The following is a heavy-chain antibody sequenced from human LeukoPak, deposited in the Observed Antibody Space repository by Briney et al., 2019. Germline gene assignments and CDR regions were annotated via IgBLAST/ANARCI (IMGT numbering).Heavy chain of an antibody. V-gene: IGHV4-4*02. J-gene: IGHJ4*02. CDR2: IYHSGFT. CDR3: ARRTMVRTYYYDSSGYYSSYYFDY. CDR1: GGSISSTYW. D-gene: IGHD3-22*01. Sequence: SETLSLTCDVSGGSISSTYWWTWVRQSPGKGLEWIGEIYHSGFTNYNPSLKSRVTISVDKPKNHFSLKLSSVTAADTAVYYCARRTMVRTYYYDSSGYYSSYYFDYWGQGTLVTVSS.